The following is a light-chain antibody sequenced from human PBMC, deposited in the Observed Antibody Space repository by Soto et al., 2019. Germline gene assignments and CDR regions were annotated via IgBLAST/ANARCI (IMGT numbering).Light chain of an antibody. V-gene: IGKV3-15*01. Sequence: ELVMTQSPATLSVSPGERATLSCRASQSVSSNVAWYQQKPGQAPRLLVYGASTRATGIPARFSGSGSGTQFTLTISSLQSEDFAVYYCQQHNNWPLTFGGGTKVDIK. CDR3: QQHNNWPLT. J-gene: IGKJ4*01. CDR2: GAS. CDR1: QSVSSN.